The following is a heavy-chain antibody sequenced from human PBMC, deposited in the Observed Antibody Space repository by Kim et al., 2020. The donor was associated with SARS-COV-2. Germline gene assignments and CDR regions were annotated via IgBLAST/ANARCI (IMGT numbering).Heavy chain of an antibody. D-gene: IGHD3-3*01. J-gene: IGHJ6*02. CDR3: ARDRGSTITVFGVANPHGLDV. Sequence: GGSLRLSCAGSGFSFSTNNIYWVRQAPGKGLEYVSVISSNGGNTYYANFVRGRFTNSRDNSKNMVYLQRDSLTPEDRAVYFCARDRGSTITVFGVANPHGLDVWGQGTTVTVSS. V-gene: IGHV3-64*01. CDR1: GFSFSTNN. CDR2: ISSNGGNT.